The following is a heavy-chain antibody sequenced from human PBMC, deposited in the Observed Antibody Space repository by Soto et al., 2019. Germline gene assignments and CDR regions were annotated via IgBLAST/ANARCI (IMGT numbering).Heavy chain of an antibody. CDR3: ARGGSAERRTVVDYDYYYPMDV. J-gene: IGHJ6*02. D-gene: IGHD3-16*01. Sequence: AGSLTLSCASSGFTFASYNMLWVRQAPGKGLEWVASISTNSDYIYHADSVEGRFTVSRNNAKKSLFLEMTTLRDEDTAVYYCARGGSAERRTVVDYDYYYPMDVWGQGTTVTVSS. CDR1: GFTFASYN. CDR2: ISTNSDYI. V-gene: IGHV3-21*01.